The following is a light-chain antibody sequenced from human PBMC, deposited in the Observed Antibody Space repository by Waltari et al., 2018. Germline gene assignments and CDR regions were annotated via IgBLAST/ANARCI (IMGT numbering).Light chain of an antibody. Sequence: DIQMTQSPSSLSASGGDRVTITCRASHSVSTSLSWYKQKPGKAPEVLIYAASSLQSGVPSRVSGSGSGTSFTLTMGSLQPEDFATYYCQQTYRPPLNFCGGTKVDIK. V-gene: IGKV1-39*01. CDR2: AAS. CDR3: QQTYRPPLN. CDR1: HSVSTS. J-gene: IGKJ4*01.